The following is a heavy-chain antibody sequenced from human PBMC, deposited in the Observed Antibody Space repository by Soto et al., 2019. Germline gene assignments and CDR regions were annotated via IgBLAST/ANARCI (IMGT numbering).Heavy chain of an antibody. CDR3: ARGDVGDYYGMDV. V-gene: IGHV3-21*01. CDR2: ISSRSSYI. J-gene: IGHJ6*02. CDR1: GFTFSIYS. Sequence: GGSLRLSCAASGFTFSIYSMNWVRQAPGKGLEWVSSISSRSSYIYYADSVKGRFTISRDNAKNSLYMQMNSLRAEDTAVYYCARGDVGDYYGMDVWGQGTTVPVS. D-gene: IGHD3-16*01.